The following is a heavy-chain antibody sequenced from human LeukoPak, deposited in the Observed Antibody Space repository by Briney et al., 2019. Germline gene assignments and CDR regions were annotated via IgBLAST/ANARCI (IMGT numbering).Heavy chain of an antibody. CDR1: GGTFSSYA. J-gene: IGHJ4*02. CDR3: ARDLGDSSGYYLVDY. V-gene: IGHV1-69*04. CDR2: IIPILGIA. D-gene: IGHD3-22*01. Sequence: SVKVSCKASGGTFSSYAISWVRQAPGQGLEWMGRIIPILGIANYAQKFQGRVTITADKSTSTAYMELSSLRSEDTAVYYCARDLGDSSGYYLVDYWGQGTLVTVSS.